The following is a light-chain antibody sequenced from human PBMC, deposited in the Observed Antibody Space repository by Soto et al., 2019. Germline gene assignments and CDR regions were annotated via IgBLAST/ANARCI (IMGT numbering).Light chain of an antibody. CDR1: QCISCY. CDR3: QQYYSYPFT. CDR2: AAS. Sequence: AIRMTQSPSSFSASTGDRVTITCRASQCISCYLAWYQQKPGKAPKLLIYAASTLQSGVPSRFSGSGSGTDFTLTLSCLQSEDFATYYCQQYYSYPFTFGPGTKVDIK. J-gene: IGKJ3*01. V-gene: IGKV1-8*01.